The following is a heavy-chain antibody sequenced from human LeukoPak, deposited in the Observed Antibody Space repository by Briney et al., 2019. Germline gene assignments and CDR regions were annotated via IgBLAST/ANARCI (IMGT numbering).Heavy chain of an antibody. D-gene: IGHD3-10*01. CDR2: IYYSGST. Sequence: PSETLSLTCTVSGGSISSSSYYWGWIRQPPGKGLEWIGSIYYSGSTYYNPSLKSRVTISVDKSKNQFSLKLSSVTAADTAVYYCARDSGLWEDHFFDPWGQGTLVTVSS. CDR3: ARDSGLWEDHFFDP. CDR1: GGSISSSSYY. V-gene: IGHV4-39*07. J-gene: IGHJ5*02.